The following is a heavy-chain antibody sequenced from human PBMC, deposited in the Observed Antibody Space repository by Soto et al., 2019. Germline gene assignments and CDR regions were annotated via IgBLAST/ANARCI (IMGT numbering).Heavy chain of an antibody. V-gene: IGHV1-2*02. CDR1: GYTFTTHY. CDR3: ARGRLLIHRCFDPLEH. D-gene: IGHD2-21*01. J-gene: IGHJ4*02. Sequence: ASVMVSCKASGYTFTTHYIHWVRQAPGQGLEWVGWINPNNGGTNSAQKFQGRVNMTRDTSTNTAYMELSSLRSDDTAIYFCARGRLLIHRCFDPLEHWGQGTQVPVPS. CDR2: INPNNGGT.